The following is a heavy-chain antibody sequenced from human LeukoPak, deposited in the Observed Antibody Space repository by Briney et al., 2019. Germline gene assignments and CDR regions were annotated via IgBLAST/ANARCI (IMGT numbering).Heavy chain of an antibody. V-gene: IGHV4-4*07. CDR3: ARVVCSGGGCYHSDH. CDR2: LFTGGNT. D-gene: IGHD2-15*01. Sequence: SETLSLTCTVSGASISSNYWSWIRQPAGKGLEWIGRLFTGGNTNYNPSLKSRVTMSIDTSKNQFSLKLNSLTAADTAVYYCARVVCSGGGCYHSDHWGQGTLVTVSS. J-gene: IGHJ4*02. CDR1: GASISSNY.